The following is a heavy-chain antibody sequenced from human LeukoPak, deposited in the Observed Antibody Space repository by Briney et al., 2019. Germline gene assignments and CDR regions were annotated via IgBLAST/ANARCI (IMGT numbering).Heavy chain of an antibody. Sequence: LGESLRISCKGSGYSFTSYWIGWVRQMPGKGLEWMGIIYPGDSDTRYSPSFQGQVTISADKSISTAYLQWSSLKASDTAMYYCARLLLGSYYDFHSHDAFDIWGQGTMVTVSS. CDR1: GYSFTSYW. CDR2: IYPGDSDT. J-gene: IGHJ3*02. V-gene: IGHV5-51*01. D-gene: IGHD3-3*01. CDR3: ARLLLGSYYDFHSHDAFDI.